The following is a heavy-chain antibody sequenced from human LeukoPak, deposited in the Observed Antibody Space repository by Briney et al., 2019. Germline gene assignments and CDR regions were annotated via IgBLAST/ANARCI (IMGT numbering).Heavy chain of an antibody. J-gene: IGHJ4*02. CDR3: VNGVVARGVDY. V-gene: IGHV3-64D*06. CDR1: GFTFSRYL. Sequence: GGSLRLSCSASGFTFSRYLMHWVRQAPGKGLEYVSAISTNGGSTYYADSVKGRFTISRDNSKNTLYLQMSSLRAEDTAVYYCVNGVVARGVDYWGQGTLVTVSS. CDR2: ISTNGGST. D-gene: IGHD2-15*01.